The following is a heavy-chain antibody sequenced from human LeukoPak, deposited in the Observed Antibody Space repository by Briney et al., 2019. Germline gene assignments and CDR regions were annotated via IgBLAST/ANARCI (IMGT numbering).Heavy chain of an antibody. CDR3: ARDLEGFAEYYMDV. CDR2: IYYGGST. J-gene: IGHJ6*03. V-gene: IGHV4-59*01. CDR1: GASISSYY. Sequence: SETLSLTCTVSGASISSYYWSWIRQPPGKGLEWIGYIYYGGSTNYNPSLKSRVTISVDTSKNQFSLKLSSVTAADTAVYYCARDLEGFAEYYMDVWGKGTTVTVSS. D-gene: IGHD3-3*01.